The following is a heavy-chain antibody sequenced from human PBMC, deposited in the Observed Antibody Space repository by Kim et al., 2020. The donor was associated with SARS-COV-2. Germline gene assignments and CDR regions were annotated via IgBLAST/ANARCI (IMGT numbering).Heavy chain of an antibody. J-gene: IGHJ3*02. V-gene: IGHV3-21*01. CDR2: ISSSSSYI. CDR3: AREHQLYCSGGSCHRRGTGAIDI. CDR1: GFTFSSYS. Sequence: GGSLRLSCAASGFTFSSYSMNWVRQAPGKGLEWVSSISSSSSYIYYADSVKGRFTISRDNAKNSLYLQMNSLRAEDTAVYYCAREHQLYCSGGSCHRRGTGAIDIWGQGTKVTLSS. D-gene: IGHD2-15*01.